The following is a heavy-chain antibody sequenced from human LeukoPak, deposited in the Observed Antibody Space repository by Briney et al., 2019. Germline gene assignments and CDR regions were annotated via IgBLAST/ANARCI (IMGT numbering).Heavy chain of an antibody. CDR2: IRYDGSNK. J-gene: IGHJ4*02. V-gene: IGHV3-30*02. CDR1: GFTFSSYG. CDR3: AKDKASEDGYSGYDWFDY. D-gene: IGHD5-12*01. Sequence: GGSLRLSCAASGFTFSSYGMHWVRQAPGKGLEWVAFIRYDGSNKYYADSVKGRFTISRDNSKNTLYLQMNSLRAEDTAVYYCAKDKASEDGYSGYDWFDYWGQGTLVTVSS.